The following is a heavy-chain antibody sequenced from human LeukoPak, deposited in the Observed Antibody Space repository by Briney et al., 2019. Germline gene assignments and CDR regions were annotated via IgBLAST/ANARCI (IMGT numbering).Heavy chain of an antibody. CDR3: ARGGSRIVVVTPDY. J-gene: IGHJ4*02. CDR1: GFTFSNYV. Sequence: GGSLRLSCAAAGFTFSNYVMSWVRQTPGKGLEWVSTISGSGGRSFYADSVKGRFTLSRDNSKNTLYLQMNSLRAEDTALYYCARGGSRIVVVTPDYWGQGTLVTVSS. CDR2: ISGSGGRS. D-gene: IGHD3-22*01. V-gene: IGHV3-23*01.